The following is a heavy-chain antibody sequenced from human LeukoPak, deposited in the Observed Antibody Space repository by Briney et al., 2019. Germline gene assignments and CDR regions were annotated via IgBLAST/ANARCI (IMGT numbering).Heavy chain of an antibody. D-gene: IGHD6-13*01. Sequence: PSETLSLTCSVSGGSISRYYWTWLRQPPGKGLEWIGYIYYSGSTNYNPSLKSRVTISVDTSKNQFSLKPSSVTAADTAVYYCARGIEQQGYWGQGTLVTVSS. CDR1: GGSISRYY. CDR3: ARGIEQQGY. J-gene: IGHJ4*02. CDR2: IYYSGST. V-gene: IGHV4-59*01.